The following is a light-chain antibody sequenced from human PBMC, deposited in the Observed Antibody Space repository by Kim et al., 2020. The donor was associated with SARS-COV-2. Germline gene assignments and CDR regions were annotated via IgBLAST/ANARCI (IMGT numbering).Light chain of an antibody. V-gene: IGLV2-18*02. J-gene: IGLJ2*01. CDR2: EIN. Sequence: QSALTQPPSVSGSPGQSVTISCSGTSSDIGSYDRVSWFQQPPGTAPKVIFYEINRRPSGVPDRFSGSKSGNTASLTISGLQAEDEGDYYCSSYTTNNIWVFGGGTQVTVL. CDR1: SSDIGSYDR. CDR3: SSYTTNNIWV.